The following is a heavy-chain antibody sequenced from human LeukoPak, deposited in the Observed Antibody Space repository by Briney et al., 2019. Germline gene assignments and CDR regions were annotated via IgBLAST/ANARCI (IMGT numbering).Heavy chain of an antibody. Sequence: SVKVSCRASGGTFSSYTISWVRQAPGQGVEWMGRIIPILGIANYAQKLQGRDTITADKATSTAYMEVSSLRSEDPAVYYCASRDGYNFDYFDYWGQGTLVTVSS. CDR1: GGTFSSYT. D-gene: IGHD5-24*01. J-gene: IGHJ4*02. V-gene: IGHV1-69*02. CDR3: ASRDGYNFDYFDY. CDR2: IIPILGIA.